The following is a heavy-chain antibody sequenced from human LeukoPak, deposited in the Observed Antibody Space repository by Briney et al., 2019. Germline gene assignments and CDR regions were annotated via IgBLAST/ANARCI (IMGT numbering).Heavy chain of an antibody. CDR1: GFTFSNYW. V-gene: IGHV3-74*01. J-gene: IGHJ4*02. D-gene: IGHD3-9*01. Sequence: PGGSLRLSCAASGFTFSNYWMHWVRQAPGKGLVWVSRINSDGRSTNYADSVKGRFTISRDNAKNTLYLQMNSLRAEDTAVYYXXRGADSGYSSDNWGQGTLVSVSS. CDR2: INSDGRST. CDR3: XRGADSGYSSDN.